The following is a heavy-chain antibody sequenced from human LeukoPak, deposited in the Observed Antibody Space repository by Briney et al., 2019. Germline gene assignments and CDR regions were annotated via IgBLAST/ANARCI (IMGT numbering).Heavy chain of an antibody. Sequence: GGSLRLSCAASGFTFDDYAMHWVRQAPGKGLEWVSGISWNSGSIGYADSVKGRFTISRDNSKNTLFLQMNSLRAEDTAVYYCAKDRVIDYYGSGSYIDYWGQGTLVTVSS. CDR1: GFTFDDYA. V-gene: IGHV3-9*01. CDR3: AKDRVIDYYGSGSYIDY. CDR2: ISWNSGSI. J-gene: IGHJ4*02. D-gene: IGHD3-10*01.